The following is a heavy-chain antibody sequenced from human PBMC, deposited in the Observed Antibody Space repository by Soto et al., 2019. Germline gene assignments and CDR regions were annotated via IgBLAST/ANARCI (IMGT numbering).Heavy chain of an antibody. CDR3: ARSCGNPNLFDY. CDR2: LIPIFGPA. CDR1: GGTFSSYA. Sequence: QVQLVPSGAEVKKPGSSVKVSCKASGGTFSSYAISWVRQAPGQGLEWMGGLIPIFGPANYAQKFQGRVTITADESTSTAYMELSSLRSEDTAVYYCARSCGNPNLFDYWGQGTLVTVSS. D-gene: IGHD2-15*01. J-gene: IGHJ4*02. V-gene: IGHV1-69*01.